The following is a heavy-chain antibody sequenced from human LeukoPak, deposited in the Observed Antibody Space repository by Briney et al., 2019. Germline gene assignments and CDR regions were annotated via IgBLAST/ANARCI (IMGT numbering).Heavy chain of an antibody. D-gene: IGHD6-13*01. CDR3: ARFGSSTWYKGAFDI. Sequence: SETLSLTCTVSGGSISSSSYYWGWIRQPPGKGLEWIGGIYYSGSTYYNPSLKSRVTISVDTSKNQFSLKLSSVTAADTAVYYCARFGSSTWYKGAFDIWGQGTMVTVAS. V-gene: IGHV4-39*01. CDR1: GGSISSSSYY. CDR2: IYYSGST. J-gene: IGHJ3*02.